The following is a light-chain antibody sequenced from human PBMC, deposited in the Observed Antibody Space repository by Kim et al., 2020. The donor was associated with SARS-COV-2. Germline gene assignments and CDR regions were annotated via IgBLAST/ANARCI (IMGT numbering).Light chain of an antibody. CDR1: RSNIGSNS. V-gene: IGLV1-44*01. CDR2: SDD. CDR3: AVWDDSLNGVV. Sequence: GQRFTISCSGSRSNIGSNSLNWYLPLPGTAPKPLIYSDDERPSVVPDRFSGSKSGASASVAISGLQSEDEADYYCAVWDDSLNGVVFGGGTQLTVL. J-gene: IGLJ2*01.